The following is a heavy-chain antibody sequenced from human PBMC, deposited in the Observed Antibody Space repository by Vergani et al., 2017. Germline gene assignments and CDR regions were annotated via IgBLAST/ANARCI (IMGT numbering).Heavy chain of an antibody. V-gene: IGHV4-34*01. CDR2: INHSGST. J-gene: IGHJ4*02. CDR1: GGFFSGYY. Sequence: QVQLQQWGAGLLKPSETLSLTCAVYGGFFSGYYWSWIRQPPGKGLEWIGEINHSGSTNYNPSLKSRVTISVDTFKNQFSLKLSSVTAADTAVYYCARGFFRGSSTSCHLLGFDYWGQGTLVTVSS. CDR3: ARGFFRGSSTSCHLLGFDY. D-gene: IGHD2-2*01.